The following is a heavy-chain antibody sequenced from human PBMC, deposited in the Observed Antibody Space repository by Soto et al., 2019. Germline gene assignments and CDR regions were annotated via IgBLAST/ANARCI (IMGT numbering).Heavy chain of an antibody. J-gene: IGHJ4*02. CDR1: GGTFSIYT. V-gene: IGHV1-69*02. Sequence: QVQLVQSGSEVKKPGSSVRVSCKTSGGTFSIYTISWVRQAPGQGLEWMGRVLPFLDITSYSQRFQGRVTIIADRSTTTAYMELSSLRSEDTAVYYCARDRDNSNCPNFDSWGQGTLVTVSS. CDR3: ARDRDNSNCPNFDS. D-gene: IGHD6-13*01. CDR2: VLPFLDIT.